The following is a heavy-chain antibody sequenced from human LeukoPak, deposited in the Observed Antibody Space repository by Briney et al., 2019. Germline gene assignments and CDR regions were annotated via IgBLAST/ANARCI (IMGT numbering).Heavy chain of an antibody. Sequence: SETLSLTCAVYGGSFSGYYWSWIRQPPGKGLEWIGEINHSGSTNYNPSLKSRVTISVDTSKNQFSLKLSSVTAADTAVYYCAWVMNDCSSTSCDDYWGQGTLVTVSS. CDR2: INHSGST. D-gene: IGHD2-2*01. CDR3: AWVMNDCSSTSCDDY. V-gene: IGHV4-34*01. J-gene: IGHJ4*02. CDR1: GGSFSGYY.